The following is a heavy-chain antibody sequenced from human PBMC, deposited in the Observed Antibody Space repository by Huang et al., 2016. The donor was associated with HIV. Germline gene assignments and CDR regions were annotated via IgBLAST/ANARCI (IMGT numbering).Heavy chain of an antibody. Sequence: QAQLVQSGAEVKKPGASVKVSCKASGYTFSSFGISWVRQAPGQGLEWGVGSSVYKCKRKCARNFQARRTMTTETSPTTAYMGRRSLGSAATAVYSWARGGGIQLWLLGYYYMDVWGNGTTVTVSS. CDR1: GYTFSSFG. D-gene: IGHD5-18*01. J-gene: IGHJ6*03. CDR3: ARGGGIQLWLLGYYYMDV. CDR2: SSVYKCKR. V-gene: IGHV1-18*01.